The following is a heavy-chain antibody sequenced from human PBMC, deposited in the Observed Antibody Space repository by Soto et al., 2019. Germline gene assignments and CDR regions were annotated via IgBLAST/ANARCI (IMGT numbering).Heavy chain of an antibody. CDR3: TRHSPDDMIRK. V-gene: IGHV3-73*01. D-gene: IGHD3-22*01. Sequence: GWSLRLSCEASGFTFSGSAMHWVRQASGKGLEWVGRIRSKANSYATAYAASVKGRFSISRDESKNTAYLQMNSLKTEDTAVYYCTRHSPDDMIRKWGQGTQVTVSS. CDR1: GFTFSGSA. CDR2: IRSKANSYAT. J-gene: IGHJ4*02.